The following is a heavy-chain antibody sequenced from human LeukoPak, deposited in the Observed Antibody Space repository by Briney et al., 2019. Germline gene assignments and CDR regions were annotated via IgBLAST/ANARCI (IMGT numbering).Heavy chain of an antibody. J-gene: IGHJ4*02. CDR3: ARQLGYCSSTSCYADKVDY. D-gene: IGHD2-2*01. Sequence: SETLSLTCTVSGGSISSSSSYWGWIRQPPGKGLEWIVSIYYSGSTYYNPSLKSRVTISVDTSKNQFSLKLSSVTAADTAVYYCARQLGYCSSTSCYADKVDYWGQGTLVTVSS. CDR2: IYYSGST. CDR1: GGSISSSSSY. V-gene: IGHV4-39*01.